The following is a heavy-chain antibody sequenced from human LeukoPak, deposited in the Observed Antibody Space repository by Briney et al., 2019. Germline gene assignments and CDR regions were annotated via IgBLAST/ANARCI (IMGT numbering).Heavy chain of an antibody. D-gene: IGHD3-10*01. CDR1: GFTFSSYA. V-gene: IGHV3-48*04. CDR2: ISSSGSTI. J-gene: IGHJ4*02. CDR3: ARYYFGSGSFDY. Sequence: PGGSLRLSCAASGFTFSSYAMSWVRQAPGKGLEWVSYISSSGSTIYYADSVKGRFTISRDNAKNSLYLQMNSLRAEDTAVYYCARYYFGSGSFDYWGQGTLVTVSS.